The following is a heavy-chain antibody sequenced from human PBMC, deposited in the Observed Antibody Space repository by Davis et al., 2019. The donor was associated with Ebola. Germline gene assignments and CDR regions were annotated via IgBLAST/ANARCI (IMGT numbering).Heavy chain of an antibody. CDR3: VRLSIVAPETLYYNYDVDV. D-gene: IGHD6-6*01. J-gene: IGHJ6*04. CDR2: IYYSGST. Sequence: MPSETLSLTCTVSGGSINNYFWSWIRQPPGKGLEWIGNIYYSGSTNYNLSLKSRVTISVDTSKNQFSLRLSSVSAADTAMYYCVRLSIVAPETLYYNYDVDVWGKGTTVAVSS. CDR1: GGSINNYF. V-gene: IGHV4-59*08.